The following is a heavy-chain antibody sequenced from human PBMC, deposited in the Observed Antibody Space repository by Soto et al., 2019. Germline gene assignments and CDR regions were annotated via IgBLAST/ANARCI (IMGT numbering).Heavy chain of an antibody. Sequence: GFLRLSCAASGFTFSSYAMSWVRQAPGKGLEWVSVISGSGVSTYYADSVKGRFTISRDKSKNTLYLQMNSLRAEDTAVYFCAKDMEMTGSCTNGLCWTLDYWGPGTLVTVSS. D-gene: IGHD2-8*01. J-gene: IGHJ4*02. CDR3: AKDMEMTGSCTNGLCWTLDY. V-gene: IGHV3-23*01. CDR2: ISGSGVST. CDR1: GFTFSSYA.